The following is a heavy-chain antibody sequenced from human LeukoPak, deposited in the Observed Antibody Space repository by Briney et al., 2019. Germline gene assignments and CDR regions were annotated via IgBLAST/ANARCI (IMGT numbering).Heavy chain of an antibody. D-gene: IGHD3-10*01. CDR1: GFTFSSYA. CDR2: ISGSGGST. V-gene: IGHV3-23*01. Sequence: PGGSLRLSCAASGFTFSSYAMSWVRRAPGKGLEWVSAISGSGGSTYYADSVKGRFTISRDNSKNTLYLQMNSLRAEDTAVYYCAKAREGSGSYFDYWGQGTLVTVSS. CDR3: AKAREGSGSYFDY. J-gene: IGHJ4*02.